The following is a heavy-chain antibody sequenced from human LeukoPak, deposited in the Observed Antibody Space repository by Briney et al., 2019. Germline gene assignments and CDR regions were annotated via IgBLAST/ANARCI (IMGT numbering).Heavy chain of an antibody. J-gene: IGHJ3*02. CDR2: TYYRSKWYN. CDR3: ARHNDYSNLGAFDI. CDR1: GDSVSSNSAA. Sequence: SQTLSLTCAISGDSVSSNSAAWNWIRQSPSRGLEWLGRTYYRSKWYNDYAVSVKSRITINPDTSKDQFSLQLNSVTPEDTAVYYCARHNDYSNLGAFDIWGQGTMVTVSS. V-gene: IGHV6-1*01. D-gene: IGHD4-11*01.